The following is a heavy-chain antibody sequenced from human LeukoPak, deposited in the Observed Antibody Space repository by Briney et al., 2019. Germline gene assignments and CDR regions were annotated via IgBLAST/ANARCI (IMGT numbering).Heavy chain of an antibody. CDR1: GGTFSGYA. CDR3: ARSTSGYDYRVDY. D-gene: IGHD5-12*01. V-gene: IGHV1-69*13. J-gene: IGHJ4*02. Sequence: SVKVSCKASGGTFSGYAISWVRQAPGQGLEWMGGIIPIFGTANYAQKFQGRVTITADESTSTAYMELSSLRSEDTAVYYCARSTSGYDYRVDYWGQGTLVTVSS. CDR2: IIPIFGTA.